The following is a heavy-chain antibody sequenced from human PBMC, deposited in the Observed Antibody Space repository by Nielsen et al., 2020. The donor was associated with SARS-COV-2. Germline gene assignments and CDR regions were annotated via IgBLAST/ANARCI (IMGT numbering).Heavy chain of an antibody. CDR3: ARSSVVGATPGAFDI. V-gene: IGHV3-13*04. Sequence: GESLKISCAASGFTFSSYDMHWVRQATGKGLEWVSAIGTAGDTYYPGSVKGRFPISRENAKNSLYLQMNSLRAGDTAVYYCARSSVVGATPGAFDIWGQGTMVTVSS. J-gene: IGHJ3*02. CDR2: IGTAGDT. CDR1: GFTFSSYD. D-gene: IGHD1-26*01.